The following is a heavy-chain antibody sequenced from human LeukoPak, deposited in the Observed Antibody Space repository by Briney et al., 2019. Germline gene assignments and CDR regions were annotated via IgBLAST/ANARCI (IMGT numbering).Heavy chain of an antibody. D-gene: IGHD3-10*01. V-gene: IGHV1-18*01. CDR2: ISGHNGDV. CDR1: GYTFSNYG. CDR3: ARYKSLLRGVTTSDY. J-gene: IGHJ4*02. Sequence: GTSVKVSCKASGYTFSNYGITWVRQAPGQGLEWMGTISGHNGDVNYAPKFQGRVTMTTDTSTTTAYMELRSLRFDDTAVYYCARYKSLLRGVTTSDYWGQGTLVTVSS.